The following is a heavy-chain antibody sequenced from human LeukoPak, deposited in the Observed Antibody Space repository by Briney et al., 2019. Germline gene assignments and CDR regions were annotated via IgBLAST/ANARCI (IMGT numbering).Heavy chain of an antibody. CDR3: ARDGGCSSTSCYSDAFDI. Sequence: GGSLRLSCAASGFTVSSNYMSWVRQAPGKGLEWVSVIYSGGSTYYADSVKGRFTISRDNSKNTLYLQMNSLRAEDTAVYYCARDGGCSSTSCYSDAFDIWGQGTMVTVSS. V-gene: IGHV3-53*01. CDR1: GFTVSSNY. CDR2: IYSGGST. D-gene: IGHD2-2*01. J-gene: IGHJ3*02.